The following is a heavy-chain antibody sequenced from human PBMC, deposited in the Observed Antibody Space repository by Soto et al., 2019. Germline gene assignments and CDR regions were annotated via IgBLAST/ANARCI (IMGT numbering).Heavy chain of an antibody. J-gene: IGHJ6*02. D-gene: IGHD6-6*01. V-gene: IGHV3-48*02. CDR2: ISSSSSTI. CDR1: GFSFSSYS. CDR3: AKAARDYYYYGMDV. Sequence: PGGSLRLSCAASGFSFSSYSMNWVPQSPGKGLEWISYISSSSSTIYYADSVKVGFTMSRDNAKNSLYLQMNSLRDADTAVYYCAKAARDYYYYGMDVWRQGTTVTVSS.